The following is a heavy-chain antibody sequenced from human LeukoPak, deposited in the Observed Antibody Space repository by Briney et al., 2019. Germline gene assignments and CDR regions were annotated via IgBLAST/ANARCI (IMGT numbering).Heavy chain of an antibody. CDR2: IYYSGST. J-gene: IGHJ4*02. CDR3: ARVDDYGDYFDY. D-gene: IGHD4-17*01. V-gene: IGHV4-59*01. Sequence: SETLSLTCTVSGGSIRSYYWSWIRQPPGKGLEWIGYIYYSGSTNYNPSLKSRVTISVDTSKNQFSLKLSSVTAADTAVYYCARVDDYGDYFDYWGQGTLVTVSS. CDR1: GGSIRSYY.